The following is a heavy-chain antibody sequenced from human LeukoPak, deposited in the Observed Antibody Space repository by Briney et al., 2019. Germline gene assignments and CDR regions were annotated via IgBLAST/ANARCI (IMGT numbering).Heavy chain of an antibody. J-gene: IGHJ4*02. D-gene: IGHD2-21*02. CDR2: ISAYNGNT. V-gene: IGHV1-18*01. CDR3: ARDLGSVVTGGGGTLD. CDR1: GYTFTSYG. Sequence: ASVKVSCKASGYTFTSYGISWVRQAPGQGLEWMGWISAYNGNTNYAQKLQGRVTMTTDTSTSTAYMELRSLRSDDTAVYYCARDLGSVVTGGGGTLDWGQGTLVTVSS.